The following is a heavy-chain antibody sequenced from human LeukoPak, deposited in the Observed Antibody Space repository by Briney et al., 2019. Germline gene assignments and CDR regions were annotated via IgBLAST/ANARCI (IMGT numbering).Heavy chain of an antibody. Sequence: ASVKDSCKASGYTFTSYYIHWVRQAPRQRLESMGMINPSRGSTSYAQKFQGGLTMTRDTSTSTVYMELSSLRSEDTAVYYCTRGVQLERRYYNWFDPWGQGTLVTVSS. CDR1: GYTFTSYY. CDR2: INPSRGST. D-gene: IGHD1-1*01. CDR3: TRGVQLERRYYNWFDP. J-gene: IGHJ5*02. V-gene: IGHV1-46*01.